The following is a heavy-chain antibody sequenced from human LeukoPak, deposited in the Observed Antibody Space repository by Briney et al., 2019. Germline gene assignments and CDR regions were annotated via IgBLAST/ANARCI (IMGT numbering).Heavy chain of an antibody. Sequence: GASVKVSCKASGYTLTSYAMNWVRQAPGQGLEWMGWINPNSGGTNYAQKFQGRVTMTRDTSISTAYMELSRLRSDDTAVYYCARVIPKTGDYGDYESFDYWGQGTLVTVSS. CDR2: INPNSGGT. CDR3: ARVIPKTGDYGDYESFDY. CDR1: GYTLTSYA. J-gene: IGHJ4*02. D-gene: IGHD4-17*01. V-gene: IGHV1-2*02.